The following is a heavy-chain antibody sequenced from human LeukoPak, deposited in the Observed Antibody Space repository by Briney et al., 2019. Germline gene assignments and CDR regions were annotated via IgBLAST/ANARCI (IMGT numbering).Heavy chain of an antibody. CDR3: ARDGKGRNRIGYYFDY. CDR1: GFTFSSYE. Sequence: GGSLRLSCAASGFTFSSYEMNWVRQAPGKGLEWVSYISSSGSTIYYAASVKGRFTISRDNAKNSLYLQMNSLRAEDTAVYYCARDGKGRNRIGYYFDYWGQGTLVTVS. D-gene: IGHD3-10*01. J-gene: IGHJ4*02. V-gene: IGHV3-48*03. CDR2: ISSSGSTI.